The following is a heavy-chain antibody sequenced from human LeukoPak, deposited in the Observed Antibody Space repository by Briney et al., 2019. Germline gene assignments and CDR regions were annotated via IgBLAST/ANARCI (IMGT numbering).Heavy chain of an antibody. Sequence: GASVKVSCKASGGTFSSNAISWVRQAPGQGLEWMGGIIPIFGTANYAQKFQGRVTITADESTSTAYMELSSLRSEDTAVYYCARDYYGSGNAFDIWGQGTMVTVSS. V-gene: IGHV1-69*13. J-gene: IGHJ3*02. CDR2: IIPIFGTA. CDR1: GGTFSSNA. D-gene: IGHD3-10*01. CDR3: ARDYYGSGNAFDI.